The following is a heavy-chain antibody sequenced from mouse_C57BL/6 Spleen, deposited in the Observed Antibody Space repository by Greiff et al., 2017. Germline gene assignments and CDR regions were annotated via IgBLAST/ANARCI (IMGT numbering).Heavy chain of an antibody. J-gene: IGHJ2*01. V-gene: IGHV5-17*01. Sequence: EVKLVESGGGLVQPGGSLKLSCAASGFTFSDYGMHWVRQAPEKGLEWVAYISSGRSTIYYAETVKGRFTISRDNAKNTLFLQMTSLRSEDTAMYDCARLPLITTVVAEGYFDYWGQGTTLTVSS. D-gene: IGHD1-1*01. CDR3: ARLPLITTVVAEGYFDY. CDR2: ISSGRSTI. CDR1: GFTFSDYG.